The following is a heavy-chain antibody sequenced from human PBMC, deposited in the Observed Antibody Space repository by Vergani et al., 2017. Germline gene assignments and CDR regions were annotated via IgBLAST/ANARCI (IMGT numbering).Heavy chain of an antibody. CDR1: GFALTRHA. D-gene: IGHD2-2*02. CDR3: VRDRGLCAGGRCYTEAWDY. CDR2: ISFDGTNE. Sequence: QEQLVESGGGVVQPGTSLRHSCVVLGFALTRHAMYWVRQAPGKGLEWVVGISFDGTNEYYPDLVKGRFTISRDIAKNTLYLQVRSLRLEDTGVYHCVRDRGLCAGGRCYTEAWDYWGQGTLVTVSS. V-gene: IGHV3-30-3*01. J-gene: IGHJ4*02.